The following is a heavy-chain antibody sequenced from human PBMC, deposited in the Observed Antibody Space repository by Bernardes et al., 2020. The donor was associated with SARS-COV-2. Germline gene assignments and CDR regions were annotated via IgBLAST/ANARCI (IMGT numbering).Heavy chain of an antibody. CDR1: GFTFSNYV. V-gene: IGHV3-48*02. D-gene: IGHD5-18*01. Sequence: GGSLRLSCAASGFTFSNYVMNWVRQAPGKGLEWVSYISSSSTIYYADSVKGRFTISRDNAKNSLYLQMNSLRDEDTAVYYCASPRGYSYGPFDYWGQGTLVTVSS. J-gene: IGHJ4*02. CDR2: ISSSSTI. CDR3: ASPRGYSYGPFDY.